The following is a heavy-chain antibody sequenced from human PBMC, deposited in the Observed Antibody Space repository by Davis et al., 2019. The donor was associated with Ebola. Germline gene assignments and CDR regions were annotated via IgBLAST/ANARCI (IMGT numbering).Heavy chain of an antibody. D-gene: IGHD3-16*02. J-gene: IGHJ5*02. CDR1: GFTFSSYA. Sequence: PGGSLRLSCAASGFTFSSYAMHWVRQAPGKGLEWVAVISYDGSNKYYADSVKGRFTISRDNSKNTLYLQMNSLRAEDTAVYYCARGRDSENDYVWGSYRPWGQGTLVTVSS. V-gene: IGHV3-30-3*01. CDR2: ISYDGSNK. CDR3: ARGRDSENDYVWGSYRP.